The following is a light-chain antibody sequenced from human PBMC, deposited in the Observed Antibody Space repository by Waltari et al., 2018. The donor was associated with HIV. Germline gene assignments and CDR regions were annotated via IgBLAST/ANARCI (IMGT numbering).Light chain of an antibody. J-gene: IGLJ1*01. CDR3: SSYAGRNNPYYV. V-gene: IGLV2-8*01. CDR2: EVS. Sequence: QSALTQPPSASGSPGQPVTTSCPGTSCSVRYHNFLSCYHQHPGKAPKLLIFEVSKRPSGVPDRFSGSKSGNTASLTVSGLQAEDEADYSCSSYAGRNNPYYVVGTGTKVTVL. CDR1: SCSVRYHNF.